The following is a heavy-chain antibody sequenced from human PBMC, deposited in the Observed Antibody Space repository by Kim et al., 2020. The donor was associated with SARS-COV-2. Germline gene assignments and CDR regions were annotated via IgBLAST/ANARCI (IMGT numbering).Heavy chain of an antibody. D-gene: IGHD3-10*01. CDR2: IYYSGST. J-gene: IGHJ4*02. CDR3: ARQKNYGSGSPY. CDR1: GGSISSSSYY. V-gene: IGHV4-39*01. Sequence: SETLSLTCTVSGGSISSSSYYWGWLRQPPGKGLEWIGSIYYSGSTYYNPSLKSRVTISVDTSKNQFSLKLSSVTAAVTAVYYCARQKNYGSGSPYWGQGTLVTVSS.